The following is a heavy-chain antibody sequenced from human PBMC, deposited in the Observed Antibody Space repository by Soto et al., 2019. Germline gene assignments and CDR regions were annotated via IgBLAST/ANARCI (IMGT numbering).Heavy chain of an antibody. CDR3: ARPVREPSYYFDY. CDR2: IWYDGSNK. Sequence: QVQLVESGGGVVQPGRSLRLSCAASGFTSSSYGMHWVRQAPGKGLEWVAVIWYDGSNKYYADSVKGRFTISRDNSKNTLYLQMNSLRAEDTAVYYCARPVREPSYYFDYWGQGTLVTVSS. CDR1: GFTSSSYG. V-gene: IGHV3-33*01. J-gene: IGHJ4*02. D-gene: IGHD1-1*01.